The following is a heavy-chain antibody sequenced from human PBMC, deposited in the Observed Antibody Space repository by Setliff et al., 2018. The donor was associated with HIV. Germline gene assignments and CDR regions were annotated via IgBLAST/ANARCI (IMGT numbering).Heavy chain of an antibody. CDR2: IQKTIYGETT. Sequence: ETLSLTCTVSGGSISSHYWSWIRQAPGKGLEWVAHIQKTIYGETTDYATPVKDRFTISRDDSKNTLYLQMDSLKTEDTGVYYCSGHFLGFWGQGTLVTVSS. V-gene: IGHV3-15*01. CDR1: GGSISSHY. D-gene: IGHD3-10*01. CDR3: SGHFLGF. J-gene: IGHJ4*02.